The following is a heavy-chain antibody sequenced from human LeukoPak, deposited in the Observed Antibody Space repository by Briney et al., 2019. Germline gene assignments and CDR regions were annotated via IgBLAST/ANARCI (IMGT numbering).Heavy chain of an antibody. Sequence: PGGSLRLSCAASGFTFGAYAMNWVRQAPGKGLEWVSVISGSGSRTYYADSVKGRFTISRDNSKNTLYLQMNSLRAGDTAVYYCAKGKVSGYDRGYFDYWGQGTLVTVSS. J-gene: IGHJ4*02. CDR3: AKGKVSGYDRGYFDY. V-gene: IGHV3-23*01. D-gene: IGHD3-3*01. CDR2: ISGSGSRT. CDR1: GFTFGAYA.